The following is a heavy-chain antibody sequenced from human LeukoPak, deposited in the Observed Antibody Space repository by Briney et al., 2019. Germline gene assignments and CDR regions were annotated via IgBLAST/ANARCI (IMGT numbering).Heavy chain of an antibody. CDR3: ARDGMVWFGETTDERPAKNWFDP. V-gene: IGHV1-2*02. Sequence: GASVKVSCKTSGYIFAAYYLNWVRQAPGQGLEWLGWINPNSGRTKYAQKFQDRVTMTRDTSINTAYMELSRLRSDDTAVYYCARDGMVWFGETTDERPAKNWFDPWGQGTLVTVSS. CDR1: GYIFAAYY. J-gene: IGHJ5*02. D-gene: IGHD3-10*01. CDR2: INPNSGRT.